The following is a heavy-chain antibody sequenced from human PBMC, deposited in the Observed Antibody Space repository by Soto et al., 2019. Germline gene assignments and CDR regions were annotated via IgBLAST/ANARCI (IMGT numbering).Heavy chain of an antibody. Sequence: GGSLRLSCGASGITFSNYWMTWVRQAPGKGLEWVANIYKDGTEKHYVDSVKGRFSISRDNSKNTLYLQMNSLRAEDTAVYYCAKDYFSSGYYYGFDYWGQGT. J-gene: IGHJ4*02. CDR1: GITFSNYW. CDR2: IYKDGTEK. CDR3: AKDYFSSGYYYGFDY. D-gene: IGHD3-22*01. V-gene: IGHV3-7*05.